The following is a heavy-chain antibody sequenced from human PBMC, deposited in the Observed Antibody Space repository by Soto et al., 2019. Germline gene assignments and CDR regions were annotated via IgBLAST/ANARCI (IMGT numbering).Heavy chain of an antibody. V-gene: IGHV4-59*01. CDR3: AREGLWFGLDY. CDR1: GGSMTSYY. J-gene: IGHJ4*02. CDR2: VYYSGTT. D-gene: IGHD3-10*01. Sequence: SETLSLTCTVSGGSMTSYYWTWIRQPPGKGLEGSGDVYYSGTTNYNPSLKSRVTISVDTSKNQFSLKLSSVTAADPAVYYCAREGLWFGLDYWGQGILVTVSS.